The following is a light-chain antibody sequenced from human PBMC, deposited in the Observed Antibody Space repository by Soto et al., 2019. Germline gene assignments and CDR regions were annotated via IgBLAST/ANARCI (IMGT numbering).Light chain of an antibody. J-gene: IGKJ4*01. CDR2: KAS. Sequence: DIQMTQSPSALSAAVGDRVPISCRSIQSISSRLAWYQQKAGKAPKLLIYKASGLQSGVPSRFSGSGSGTEFTLIISSLQPDDFATYYCQQYARNPLTFGGGTTVDIK. V-gene: IGKV1-5*03. CDR1: QSISSR. CDR3: QQYARNPLT.